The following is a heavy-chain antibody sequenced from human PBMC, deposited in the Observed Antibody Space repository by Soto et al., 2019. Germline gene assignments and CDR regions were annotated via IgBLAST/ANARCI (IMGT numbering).Heavy chain of an antibody. CDR1: GFTFSSYS. V-gene: IGHV3-21*01. J-gene: IGHJ4*02. CDR3: ARDFPPKLRPPGESDY. D-gene: IGHD3-16*01. CDR2: ISSSSSYI. Sequence: EVQLVESGGGLVKPGGSLRLSCAASGFTFSSYSMNWVRQAPGKGLEWVSSISSSSSYIYYADSVKGRFTISRDNAKNSLYLQMNSLRAEDTAVYYCARDFPPKLRPPGESDYWGQGTLVTVSS.